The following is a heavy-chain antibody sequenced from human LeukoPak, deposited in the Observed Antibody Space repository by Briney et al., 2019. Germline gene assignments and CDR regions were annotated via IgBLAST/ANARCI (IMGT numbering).Heavy chain of an antibody. D-gene: IGHD2-2*01. V-gene: IGHV1-8*03. CDR3: ARELIVLEPAARRYNYYMDV. CDR1: GYTFTSYN. J-gene: IGHJ6*03. CDR2: MHPNNGDT. Sequence: ASVKVSCKASGYTFTSYNTSWVRQAPGQGLEWMAWMHPNNGDTGYAQKFQDRVTVTSNTSISTAYMELRSLTSEDTAVYYCARELIVLEPAARRYNYYMDVWGIGTTVSVSS.